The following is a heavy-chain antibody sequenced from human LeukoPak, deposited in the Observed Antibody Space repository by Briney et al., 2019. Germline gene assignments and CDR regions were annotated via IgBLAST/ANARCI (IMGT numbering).Heavy chain of an antibody. CDR3: AKSHGDYYYYGMDV. V-gene: IGHV3-23*01. D-gene: IGHD3-16*01. CDR2: ISGSGGST. J-gene: IGHJ6*02. Sequence: PGGSLRLSCAASGFTFSSYAMSWVRQAPGKGLEWVSAISGSGGSTYYADSVKVRFTISRDNSKNTLYLQMNSLRAEDTAVYYCAKSHGDYYYYGMDVWGQGTTVTVSS. CDR1: GFTFSSYA.